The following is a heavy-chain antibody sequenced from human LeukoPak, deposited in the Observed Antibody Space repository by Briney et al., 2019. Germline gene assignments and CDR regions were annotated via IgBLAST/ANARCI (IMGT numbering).Heavy chain of an antibody. CDR2: IYYSGST. CDR3: ARDLSSSGYFYYFDS. CDR1: GGSISGSSYY. J-gene: IGHJ4*02. Sequence: SETLSLTCTVSGGSISGSSYYWGWFRQPPGKGLEWIGNIYYSGSTYYNVSLKSRVTISVDTSKNQFSLKLRSVTAADTAVYYCARDLSSSGYFYYFDSWGQGTLVTVSS. V-gene: IGHV4-39*07. D-gene: IGHD3-22*01.